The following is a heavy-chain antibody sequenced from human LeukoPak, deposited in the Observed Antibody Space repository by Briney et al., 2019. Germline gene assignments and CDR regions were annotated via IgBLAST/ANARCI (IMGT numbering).Heavy chain of an antibody. Sequence: ASVKVSCKASGYTFTSYGISWVRQAPGQGLEWMGWISAYNGNTNYAQKLQGRVTMTTDTSTSTAYMELRSLRSEDTAVYYCAREVDVDTALAYGMDVWGQGTTVTVSS. V-gene: IGHV1-18*01. CDR2: ISAYNGNT. D-gene: IGHD5-18*01. CDR1: GYTFTSYG. J-gene: IGHJ6*02. CDR3: AREVDVDTALAYGMDV.